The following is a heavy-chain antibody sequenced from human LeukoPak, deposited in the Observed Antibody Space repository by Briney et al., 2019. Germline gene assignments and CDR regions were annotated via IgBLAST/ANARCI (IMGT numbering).Heavy chain of an antibody. J-gene: IGHJ4*02. CDR1: GFTFDDYA. D-gene: IGHD1-26*01. CDR3: ARECSPINSGSYWGLDY. CDR2: ISWNSGSL. Sequence: GGSLRLSCAASGFTFDDYAMHWVRQAPGKGLEWVSGISWNSGSLGYADSVKGRFTISRDNSKNTLYLQMNSLRAEDTAVYYCARECSPINSGSYWGLDYWGQGTLVTVSS. V-gene: IGHV3-9*01.